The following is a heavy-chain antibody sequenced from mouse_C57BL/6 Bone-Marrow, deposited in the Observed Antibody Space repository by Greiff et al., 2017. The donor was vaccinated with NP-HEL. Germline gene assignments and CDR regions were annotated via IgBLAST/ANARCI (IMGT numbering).Heavy chain of an antibody. CDR1: GFTFSDYY. D-gene: IGHD1-1*01. V-gene: IGHV5-16*01. J-gene: IGHJ2*01. CDR2: INYDGSST. Sequence: EVQLVESEGGLVQPGSSMKLSCTASGFTFSDYYMAWVRQVPEKGLEWVANINYDGSSTYYLDSLKSRFIISRDNAKNILYLQMSSLKSEDTATYYCARVEDYYGSSYGGFDYWGQGTTLTVSS. CDR3: ARVEDYYGSSYGGFDY.